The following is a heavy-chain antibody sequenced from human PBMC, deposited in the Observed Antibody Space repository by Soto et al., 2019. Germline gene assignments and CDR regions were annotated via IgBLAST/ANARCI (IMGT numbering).Heavy chain of an antibody. D-gene: IGHD2-8*01. Sequence: ASVKVSCKASGYSFTSYAMHWVRQAPGQRLEWMGWINAGNGNTKYSQKFQGRVTITRDTSASTAYMELSSLRSEDTAVYYCARDLGYCTNGVCSWFDPWGKGTLVTVPS. CDR3: ARDLGYCTNGVCSWFDP. CDR1: GYSFTSYA. CDR2: INAGNGNT. V-gene: IGHV1-3*01. J-gene: IGHJ5*02.